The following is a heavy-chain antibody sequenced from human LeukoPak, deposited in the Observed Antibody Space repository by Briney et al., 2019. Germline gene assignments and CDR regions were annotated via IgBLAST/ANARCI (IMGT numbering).Heavy chain of an antibody. Sequence: GGSLRLSCAASGFTFDDYAMHWVRQTPGKGLEWVSLICCGGGSTYYADSVKGLFTISRDYSKNSLYLQINSLRTEDTALYYCGTYSTSSGIIDYWCQGTLVTVTS. CDR1: GFTFDDYA. V-gene: IGHV3-43*02. J-gene: IGHJ4*02. CDR3: GTYSTSSGIIDY. CDR2: ICCGGGST. D-gene: IGHD6-6*01.